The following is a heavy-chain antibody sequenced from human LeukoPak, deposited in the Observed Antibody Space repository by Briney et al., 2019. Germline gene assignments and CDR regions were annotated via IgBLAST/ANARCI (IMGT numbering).Heavy chain of an antibody. CDR2: IIPIFGTA. Sequence: GASVKVPCKASGGTFSSYAISWVRQAPGQGLEWMGGIIPIFGTANYAQKFQGRDTITTDESTSTAYMELSSLRSEDTAVYYCARGNYYDSSGPFDYWGQGTLVTVSS. D-gene: IGHD3-22*01. CDR3: ARGNYYDSSGPFDY. V-gene: IGHV1-69*05. CDR1: GGTFSSYA. J-gene: IGHJ4*02.